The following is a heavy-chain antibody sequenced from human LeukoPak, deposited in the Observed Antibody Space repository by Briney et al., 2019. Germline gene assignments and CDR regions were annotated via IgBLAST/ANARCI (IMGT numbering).Heavy chain of an antibody. CDR3: ARDSSGYYLDY. CDR2: ISYDGSNK. Sequence: GGSLRLSCAASGFTFSSYAMHWVRQAPGKGLEWVAVISYDGSNKYYADSVKGRFTISRDNSKNTLYLQMSSLRAEDTAVYYCARDSSGYYLDYWGQGTLVTVSS. D-gene: IGHD3-22*01. CDR1: GFTFSSYA. V-gene: IGHV3-30-3*01. J-gene: IGHJ4*02.